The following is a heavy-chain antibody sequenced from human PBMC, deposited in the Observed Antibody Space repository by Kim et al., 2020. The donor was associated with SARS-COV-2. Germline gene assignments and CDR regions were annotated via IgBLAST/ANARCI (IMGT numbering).Heavy chain of an antibody. D-gene: IGHD3-10*01. CDR3: ERGIPRRITMVRGVGGFDY. V-gene: IGHV4-34*01. CDR2: INHSGST. CDR1: GGSFSGYY. Sequence: SETLSLTCAVYGGSFSGYYWSWIRQPPGKGLEWIGEINHSGSTNYNPSLKSRVTISVDTSKNQFSLKLSSVTAADTAVYYCERGIPRRITMVRGVGGFDYWGQGTLVTVSS. J-gene: IGHJ4*02.